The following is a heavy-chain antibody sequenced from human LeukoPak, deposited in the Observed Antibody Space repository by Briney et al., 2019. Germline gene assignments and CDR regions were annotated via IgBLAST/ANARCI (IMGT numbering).Heavy chain of an antibody. V-gene: IGHV1-69*13. CDR1: GGTFSSYA. Sequence: GASVKVSCKASGGTFSSYAISWVRQAPGQGLERMGGIIPIFGTANYAQKFQGRVTITADESTSTAYMELSSLRSEDTAVYYCARPAMTTVTTPLRDWGQGTLVTVSS. CDR2: IIPIFGTA. D-gene: IGHD4-17*01. J-gene: IGHJ4*02. CDR3: ARPAMTTVTTPLRD.